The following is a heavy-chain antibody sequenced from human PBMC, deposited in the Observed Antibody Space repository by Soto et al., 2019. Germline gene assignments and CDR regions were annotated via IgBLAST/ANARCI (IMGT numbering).Heavy chain of an antibody. CDR3: ARDCITMVRGVLNCFDP. CDR1: GYTFTSYG. D-gene: IGHD3-10*01. V-gene: IGHV1-18*01. CDR2: ISAYNGNT. J-gene: IGHJ5*02. Sequence: QVQLVQSGAEVKKPGASVKVSCKASGYTFTSYGISWVRQAPGQGLEWMGWISAYNGNTNYAQKLQGRVTMTTDTSTSTAYMEVRSLRSDVTAVYYCARDCITMVRGVLNCFDPWGQGTLVTVSS.